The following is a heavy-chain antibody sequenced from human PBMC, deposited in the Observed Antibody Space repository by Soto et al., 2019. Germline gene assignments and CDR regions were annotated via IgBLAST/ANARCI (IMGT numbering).Heavy chain of an antibody. J-gene: IGHJ4*02. V-gene: IGHV2-5*02. Sequence: QITLKESGPTLVKPTQTLTLTCTFSGFSLSTSGVGVGWIRQPPGKALEWLALIYWDDDKRYSPSLKSRLTTPKETTKSQVVLTMTNMDPVYTASYYCAHRPSYCSGGSCYSGFDYWGQGTLVTVSS. CDR3: AHRPSYCSGGSCYSGFDY. D-gene: IGHD2-15*01. CDR2: IYWDDDK. CDR1: GFSLSTSGVG.